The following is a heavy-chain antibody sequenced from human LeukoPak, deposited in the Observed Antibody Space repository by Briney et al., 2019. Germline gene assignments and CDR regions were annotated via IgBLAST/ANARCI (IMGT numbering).Heavy chain of an antibody. CDR3: AKESGKFDY. CDR2: ISGDGVST. Sequence: GGSLRLSCVASGLPISDFAMHWVRQAPGKGLEWVSLISGDGVSTFYADSVKGRFSISRDNSKNSLYLEMNSLRTEDAAMYYCAKESGKFDYWGQGTLVAVSS. J-gene: IGHJ4*02. V-gene: IGHV3-43*02. CDR1: GLPISDFA.